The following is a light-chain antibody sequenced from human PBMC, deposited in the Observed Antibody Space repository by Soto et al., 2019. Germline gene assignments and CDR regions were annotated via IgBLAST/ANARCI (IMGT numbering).Light chain of an antibody. CDR2: DAS. V-gene: IGKV3-15*01. CDR1: QSVSSN. J-gene: IGKJ5*01. CDR3: QQDNSYPIK. Sequence: EIVLTQTPPNLSSTTSETPNHSFRSSQSVSSNLAWYQQKPGQVPRLLIYDASTRATGIPSRFSGSGSGTEFTLTISSLQPDDFATYCCQQDNSYPIKFGQGSRPEIK.